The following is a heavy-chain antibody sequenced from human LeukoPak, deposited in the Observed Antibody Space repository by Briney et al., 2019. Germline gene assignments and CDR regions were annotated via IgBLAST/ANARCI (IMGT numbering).Heavy chain of an antibody. V-gene: IGHV3-48*01. D-gene: IGHD6-19*01. Sequence: GGSLGLSCAASGFTFSDYGMNWIRQAPGTGLEWVSYITGSSSSKYYADSVKGRFTISRDNAKNSLYLQMNSLRAEDTAVYYCARPTTSGWYPHWGQGTMVTVSS. CDR1: GFTFSDYG. J-gene: IGHJ3*01. CDR3: ARPTTSGWYPH. CDR2: ITGSSSSK.